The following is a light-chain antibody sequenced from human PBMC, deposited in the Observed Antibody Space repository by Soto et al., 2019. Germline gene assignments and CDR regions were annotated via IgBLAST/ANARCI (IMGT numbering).Light chain of an antibody. Sequence: DIQMTQSPSSLSAFVGDRVTITCRASQSISSYVNWYQQKPGKAPKLLIYDASSLESGVPSRFSGSGSGTEFTLTISSLQPDDFATYYCQQYNSYSRTFGQGTRWIS. J-gene: IGKJ1*01. CDR1: QSISSY. CDR2: DAS. CDR3: QQYNSYSRT. V-gene: IGKV1-5*01.